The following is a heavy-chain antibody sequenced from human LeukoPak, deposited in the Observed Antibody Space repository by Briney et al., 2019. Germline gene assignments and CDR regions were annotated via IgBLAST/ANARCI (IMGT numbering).Heavy chain of an antibody. J-gene: IGHJ4*02. CDR2: IKSKAEGGTT. CDR1: GFSFSNAW. D-gene: IGHD1-1*01. V-gene: IGHV3-15*01. CDR3: TTGIGPALDVFAS. Sequence: GGSLRLSCAASGFSFSNAWMSWVRQAPGKGREWGGRIKSKAEGGTTDYAAPVKGRFTISRDDSKNMLYLQMNGLKSEDTAVHFCTTGIGPALDVFASWGQGTLVTVSS.